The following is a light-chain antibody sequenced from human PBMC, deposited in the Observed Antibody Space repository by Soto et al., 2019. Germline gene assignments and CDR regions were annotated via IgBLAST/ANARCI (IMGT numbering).Light chain of an antibody. CDR3: QQFNSYPWT. V-gene: IGKV1-5*03. J-gene: IGKJ1*01. Sequence: DIQMTQSPPTLSASVGDRVTITCRASQSIGDWLAWYQQKPGKAPNLLIYKASSLESGVPSRFSGSGSGTEFTVTISSLQPEDFATYYCQQFNSYPWTFGQGTKVDIK. CDR1: QSIGDW. CDR2: KAS.